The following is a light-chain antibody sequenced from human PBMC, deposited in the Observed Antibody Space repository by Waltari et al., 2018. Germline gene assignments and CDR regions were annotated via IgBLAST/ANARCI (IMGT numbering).Light chain of an antibody. Sequence: QSALPQPAPVSGSPGQSITISCTGTSSDVGNYKRVSWYQQHPGKAPKFMIYAVSKRPSGVSDRFSGSKSGDMASLTISGLQPEDEAEYFCSSYAGSSKGVFGGGTKVTVL. CDR2: AVS. V-gene: IGLV2-23*02. CDR3: SSYAGSSKGV. J-gene: IGLJ2*01. CDR1: SSDVGNYKR.